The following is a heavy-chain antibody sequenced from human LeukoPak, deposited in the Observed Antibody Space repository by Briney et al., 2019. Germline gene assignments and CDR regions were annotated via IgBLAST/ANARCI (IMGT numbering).Heavy chain of an antibody. J-gene: IGHJ5*02. D-gene: IGHD3-22*01. Sequence: PGGSLRLSCAASGFTFSNYAMSWVRQAPGKGLDGVSAISGSGGTTYYADSVKGRFTISRDNSKNTLYLQMNSLRAEDTAVYYCARVLTDSTYYYDSSGYFFWFDPWGQGTLVTVSS. CDR3: ARVLTDSTYYYDSSGYFFWFDP. CDR1: GFTFSNYA. V-gene: IGHV3-23*01. CDR2: ISGSGGTT.